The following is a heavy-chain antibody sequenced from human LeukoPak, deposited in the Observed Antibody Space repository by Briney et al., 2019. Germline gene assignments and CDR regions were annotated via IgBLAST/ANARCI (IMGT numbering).Heavy chain of an antibody. Sequence: PGGSLRLSCAASGFSFSFYSMNWVRQAPGKGLEWVSSISSSSTYIYYADSVKGRVTISRDNAKNSLYLQMNSLRVEDTAVYYCARRVASANDAFDIWGQGTMVTVSS. CDR3: ARRVASANDAFDI. CDR2: ISSSSTYI. V-gene: IGHV3-21*01. J-gene: IGHJ3*02. CDR1: GFSFSFYS. D-gene: IGHD6-13*01.